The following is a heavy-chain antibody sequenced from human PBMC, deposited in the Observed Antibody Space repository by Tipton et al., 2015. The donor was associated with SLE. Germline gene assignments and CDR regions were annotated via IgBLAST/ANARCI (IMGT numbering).Heavy chain of an antibody. V-gene: IGHV4-39*01. J-gene: IGHJ4*02. D-gene: IGHD6-19*01. CDR1: GGSISSSSYY. CDR3: ARQSVAGTFDY. CDR2: ISYSGST. Sequence: TLSLTCTVSGGSISSSSYYWGWIRQPPGKGLEWIGSISYSGSTYYNPSLKSRVTISVDTSKNQFSLKLSSVTAADTAVYYCARQSVAGTFDYWGQGTLVTVSS.